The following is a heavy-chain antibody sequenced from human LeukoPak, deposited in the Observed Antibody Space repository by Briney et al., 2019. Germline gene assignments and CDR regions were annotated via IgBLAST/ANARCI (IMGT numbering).Heavy chain of an antibody. CDR2: ISGGGEDT. V-gene: IGHV3-23*01. D-gene: IGHD4-23*01. CDR3: AKPRPMTTVVGRYFDL. J-gene: IGHJ2*01. Sequence: GGSLRLSCAASGFTFTSYAMSWIRQAPGKGLEWVSAISGGGEDTYYPDSVKGRFTISRDNSKNTLYLQMNSLRAEDTAIYYCAKPRPMTTVVGRYFDLWGRGTLVTVSS. CDR1: GFTFTSYA.